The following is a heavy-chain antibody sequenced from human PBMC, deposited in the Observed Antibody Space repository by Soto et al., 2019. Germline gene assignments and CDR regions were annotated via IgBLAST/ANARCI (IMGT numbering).Heavy chain of an antibody. CDR2: IWYDGSNK. CDR3: ARDTARDKVRIYYGMDV. D-gene: IGHD3-10*01. Sequence: QVQLVESGGRVVQPGRSLRLSCAASGFTFSSYGMHWVRQAPGKGLEWVAVIWYDGSNKYYADSVKGRFTISRDNSKNTLYLQMNSLRAEDTAVYYCARDTARDKVRIYYGMDVWGQGTTVTVSS. J-gene: IGHJ6*02. CDR1: GFTFSSYG. V-gene: IGHV3-33*01.